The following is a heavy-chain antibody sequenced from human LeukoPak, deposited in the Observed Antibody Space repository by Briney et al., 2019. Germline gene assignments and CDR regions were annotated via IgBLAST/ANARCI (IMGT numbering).Heavy chain of an antibody. CDR1: GYTFTGYF. D-gene: IGHD6-13*01. V-gene: IGHV1-2*02. Sequence: ASVKVSCMASGYTFTGYFMHWVRQAPGQGLEWMGWINPNSGGTNYAQKFQGRVIMTRDTSISTAYIELSRLRSDDTAVYYCARDLDGSSGCDYWGEGTLVTVSS. J-gene: IGHJ4*02. CDR2: INPNSGGT. CDR3: ARDLDGSSGCDY.